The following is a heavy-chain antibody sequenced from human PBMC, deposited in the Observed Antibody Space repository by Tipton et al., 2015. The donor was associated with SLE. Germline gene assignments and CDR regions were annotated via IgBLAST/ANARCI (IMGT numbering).Heavy chain of an antibody. V-gene: IGHV4-34*01. CDR1: GGSFSDSY. J-gene: IGHJ3*02. CDR2: INHSGST. CDR3: ARVSAILSAFDI. Sequence: GLVKPSETLSLSCAVYGGSFSDSYWSWIRQPPGKGLEWIGQINHSGSTNYNPSLKSRVTISADTSKNQLSLKLTPVAAADTAVYYCARVSAILSAFDIWGQGTLVTVSS.